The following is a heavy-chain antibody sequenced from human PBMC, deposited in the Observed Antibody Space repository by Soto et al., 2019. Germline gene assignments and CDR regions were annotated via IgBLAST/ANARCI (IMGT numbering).Heavy chain of an antibody. V-gene: IGHV1-8*01. CDR3: ARRGLWFGEYYFDY. J-gene: IGHJ4*02. D-gene: IGHD3-10*01. CDR1: GYTFTSYD. CDR2: MNPNSGNT. Sequence: ASVKVSCKASGYTFTSYDINWVRQATGQGLEWMGWMNPNSGNTGYAQKFQGRVTMTRNTSISTAYMELSSLRSEDTAVYYCARRGLWFGEYYFDYWGQGTLVTVSS.